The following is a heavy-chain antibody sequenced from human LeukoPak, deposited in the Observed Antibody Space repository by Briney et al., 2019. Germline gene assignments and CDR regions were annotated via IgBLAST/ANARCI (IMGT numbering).Heavy chain of an antibody. J-gene: IGHJ4*02. Sequence: GGSLRLSCAASGFNFNNYAMSWVRQAPGKGLEWVAVIWYDGSNKYYADSVKGRFTISRDNSKNTLYLQMNSLRAEDTAVYYCARDGAGHIPVDYWGQGTLVTVSS. CDR2: IWYDGSNK. CDR1: GFNFNNYA. CDR3: ARDGAGHIPVDY. D-gene: IGHD3-16*01. V-gene: IGHV3-33*08.